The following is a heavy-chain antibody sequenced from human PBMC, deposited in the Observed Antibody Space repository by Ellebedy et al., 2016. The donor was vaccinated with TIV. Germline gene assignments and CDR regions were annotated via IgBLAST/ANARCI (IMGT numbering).Heavy chain of an antibody. D-gene: IGHD4-17*01. V-gene: IGHV3-7*01. CDR1: GFNFRSYW. Sequence: PGGSLRLSCAASGFNFRSYWMTWGRQAPGKGLEWVAKIRQEGDEIYYVESVKGRFTISRDNAKNSLFLQMNSLIVEDTAVYYCARRASYGDYAVQVNPWFDPWGQGTLVTVSS. CDR3: ARRASYGDYAVQVNPWFDP. J-gene: IGHJ5*02. CDR2: IRQEGDEI.